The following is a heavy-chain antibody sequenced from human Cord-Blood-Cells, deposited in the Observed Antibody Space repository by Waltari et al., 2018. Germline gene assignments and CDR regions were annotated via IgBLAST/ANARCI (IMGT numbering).Heavy chain of an antibody. V-gene: IGHV3-73*02. Sequence: EVQLVESGGGLVQPGGSLNHPCATYGSTFSGSAIHWVRQASGKGLEWVGRIRSKANSYATAYAASVKGRFTISRDDSKNTAYLQMNSLKTEDTAVYYCTRHDGESIPFDIWGQGTMVTVSS. D-gene: IGHD3-10*01. CDR2: IRSKANSYAT. J-gene: IGHJ3*02. CDR1: GSTFSGSA. CDR3: TRHDGESIPFDI.